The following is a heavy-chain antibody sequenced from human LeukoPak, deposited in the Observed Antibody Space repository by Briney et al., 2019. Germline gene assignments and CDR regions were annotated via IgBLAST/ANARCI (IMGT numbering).Heavy chain of an antibody. V-gene: IGHV3-21*04. Sequence: PGGSLRLSCAASGFTFSSYSMNWVRQAPGKGLEWVSSISSSSSYIYYADSVKGRFTISRDNANNSLYLQMNSLRAEDTAVYYCAKDLSAGSYYDSSGYYSVDYWGQGTLVTVSS. CDR3: AKDLSAGSYYDSSGYYSVDY. D-gene: IGHD3-22*01. CDR2: ISSSSSYI. J-gene: IGHJ4*02. CDR1: GFTFSSYS.